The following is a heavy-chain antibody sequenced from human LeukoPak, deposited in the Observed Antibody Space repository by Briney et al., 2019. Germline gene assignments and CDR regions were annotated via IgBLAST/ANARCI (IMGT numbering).Heavy chain of an antibody. CDR1: GGSFSGYY. CDR3: ARGRRGRITIFGVGNYFDY. J-gene: IGHJ4*02. V-gene: IGHV4-34*01. Sequence: PSETLSLTXAVYGGSFSGYYWSWIRQPPGKGLEWIGEINHSGSTNYNPSLKSRVTISVDTSKNQFSLKLSSVTAADTAVYYCARGRRGRITIFGVGNYFDYWGQGTLVTVSS. D-gene: IGHD3-3*01. CDR2: INHSGST.